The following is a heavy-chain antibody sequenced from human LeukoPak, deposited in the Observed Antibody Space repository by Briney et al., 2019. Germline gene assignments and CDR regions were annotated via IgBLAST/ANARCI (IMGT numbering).Heavy chain of an antibody. CDR3: AKDIVPDSGWDLDY. CDR1: GITFSTYS. Sequence: PGGSLRLSCVASGITFSTYSMTWVRQRPGKGLEWVASIYNSGTKIFYADSVKGRFTISRDNSNNVLFLQMDSLRAEDSAIYYCAKDIVPDSGWDLDYWGQGTLVTVSS. D-gene: IGHD6-19*01. V-gene: IGHV3-23*05. J-gene: IGHJ4*02. CDR2: IYNSGTKI.